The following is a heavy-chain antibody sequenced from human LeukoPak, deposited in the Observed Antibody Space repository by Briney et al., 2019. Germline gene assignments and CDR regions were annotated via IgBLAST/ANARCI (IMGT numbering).Heavy chain of an antibody. CDR1: GGSFSGYY. CDR3: ARYSNSNWFDP. CDR2: INHSGST. J-gene: IGHJ5*02. Sequence: PSETLSLTXAVYGGSFSGYYWSWIRQPPGKGLEWIGEINHSGSTNYNPSLKSRVTISVDTSKNQFSLKLSSVTAADTAVYYCARYSNSNWFDPWGQGTLVTVSS. D-gene: IGHD4-11*01. V-gene: IGHV4-34*01.